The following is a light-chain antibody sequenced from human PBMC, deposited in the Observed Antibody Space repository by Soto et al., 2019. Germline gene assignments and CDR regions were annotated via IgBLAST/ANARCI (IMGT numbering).Light chain of an antibody. V-gene: IGLV2-14*01. CDR2: DVN. CDR1: SSDIGGYNF. J-gene: IGLJ1*01. CDR3: SSYTRGATDV. Sequence: QSALTQPASVSGSPGQSITISCTGTSSDIGGYNFVSWYQQHPGKAPKLMIYDVNNRPSGVSYRFSGFKSGNTASLTISGPQPEDEADYYCSSYTRGATDVFGTGTKLTVL.